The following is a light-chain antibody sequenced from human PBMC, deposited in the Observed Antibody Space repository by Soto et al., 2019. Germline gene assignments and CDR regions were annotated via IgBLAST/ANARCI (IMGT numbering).Light chain of an antibody. V-gene: IGLV2-8*01. CDR3: LSYEGSAYV. CDR1: SCDVGGYNY. CDR2: EVS. Sequence: QSALSHPGSGTGTPGRCITISCTETSCDVGGYNYVSWYQQHPGKAPKLMIYEVSNRPSGVPDRFSGSKSGNTASLTVPGLQAEDEADYYCLSYEGSAYVFGTRSKVTV. J-gene: IGLJ1*01.